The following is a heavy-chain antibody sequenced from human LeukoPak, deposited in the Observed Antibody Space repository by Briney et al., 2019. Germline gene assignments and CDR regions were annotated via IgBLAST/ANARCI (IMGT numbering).Heavy chain of an antibody. CDR1: GGSFSGYY. V-gene: IGHV4-34*01. CDR3: ARGYHDPFYYDSNGHYGD. CDR2: INHSGST. J-gene: IGHJ4*02. D-gene: IGHD3-22*01. Sequence: SETLSLTCAVYGGSFSGYYWSWIRQPPGKGLEWIGEINHSGSTNYNPSLKSRVTISVDTSKNQFSLKLSSVTAADTAVYYCARGYHDPFYYDSNGHYGDWGQGTLVTVSS.